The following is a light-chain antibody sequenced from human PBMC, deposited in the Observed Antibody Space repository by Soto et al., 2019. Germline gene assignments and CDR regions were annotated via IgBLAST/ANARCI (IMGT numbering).Light chain of an antibody. CDR1: QRISSY. Sequence: EIVLTQSPATLSVSPGESATLSCRASQRISSYLAWYQQKPGQAPRLLIYDASNRATGIPARFSGSGSGTDFTLTINSLEPEDFAVYYCQQRSDWPLTFGPGTKVDSK. V-gene: IGKV3-11*01. CDR2: DAS. CDR3: QQRSDWPLT. J-gene: IGKJ3*01.